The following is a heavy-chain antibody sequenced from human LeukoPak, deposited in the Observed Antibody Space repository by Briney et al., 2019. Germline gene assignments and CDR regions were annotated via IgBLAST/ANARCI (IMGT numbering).Heavy chain of an antibody. Sequence: PSETLSLTCTDSGGSISSAGYYWVWIRQAPGKGLEWIGSINYSGSTYYNPSLKSRVTAFVDASKNQFSLELRSVTAADTAIYYCARRAYYDTSGYSPASGYFDLWGRGTLVTVSS. CDR2: INYSGST. J-gene: IGHJ2*01. CDR1: GGSISSAGYY. V-gene: IGHV4-39*01. D-gene: IGHD3-22*01. CDR3: ARRAYYDTSGYSPASGYFDL.